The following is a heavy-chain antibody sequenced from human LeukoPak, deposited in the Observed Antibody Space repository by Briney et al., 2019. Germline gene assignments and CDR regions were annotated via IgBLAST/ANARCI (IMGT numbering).Heavy chain of an antibody. CDR3: ARERGRLRFLVDY. J-gene: IGHJ4*02. Sequence: PSETLSLTCTVSGGSISSGSCYWSWIRQPAGKGLEWIGRIYTSGSTNYNPSLKSRVTISVDTSKNQFSLKLSSVTAADTAVYYCARERGRLRFLVDYWGQGTLVTVSS. CDR2: IYTSGST. D-gene: IGHD3-3*01. CDR1: GGSISSGSCY. V-gene: IGHV4-61*02.